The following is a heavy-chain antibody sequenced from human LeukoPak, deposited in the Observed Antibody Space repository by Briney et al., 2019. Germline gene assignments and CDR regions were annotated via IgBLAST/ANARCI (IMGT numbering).Heavy chain of an antibody. CDR2: INHSGST. Sequence: PSETLSLTCAVYGGSFGGYYWSWIRQPPGKGLKWIGEINHSGSTNYNPSLKSRVTISVDTSKNQFSLKLSSVTAADTAVYYCARGPSPGYFDWLTHFDYWGQGTLVTVSS. J-gene: IGHJ4*02. V-gene: IGHV4-34*01. D-gene: IGHD3-9*01. CDR3: ARGPSPGYFDWLTHFDY. CDR1: GGSFGGYY.